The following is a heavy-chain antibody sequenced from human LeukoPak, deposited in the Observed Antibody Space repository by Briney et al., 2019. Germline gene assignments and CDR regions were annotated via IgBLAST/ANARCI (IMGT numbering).Heavy chain of an antibody. D-gene: IGHD2-21*01. Sequence: ASVKVSCKASGYTFTSYGISWVRQAPGQGLEWMGWISAYNGNTNYAQKLQGRVTMTTDTSTSTAYMELRSLRSDDTAVYYCAKDLEGHISRDYYYYYMDVWGKGTTVTVSS. CDR1: GYTFTSYG. V-gene: IGHV1-18*01. CDR3: AKDLEGHISRDYYYYYMDV. J-gene: IGHJ6*03. CDR2: ISAYNGNT.